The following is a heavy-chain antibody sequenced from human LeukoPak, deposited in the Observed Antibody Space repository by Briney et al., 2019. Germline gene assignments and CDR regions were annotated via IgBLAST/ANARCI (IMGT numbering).Heavy chain of an antibody. CDR3: AREAYGTYFDY. V-gene: IGHV1-18*01. Sequence: ASVKVSCKASGYTFTSYGISWVRQAPGKGLKGMGWISAYNGNTNYAQKLQGRVTMTTDTSTSTAYMELRSLRSDDTAVYYCAREAYGTYFDYWGQGTLVTVSS. J-gene: IGHJ4*02. CDR1: GYTFTSYG. CDR2: ISAYNGNT. D-gene: IGHD4-17*01.